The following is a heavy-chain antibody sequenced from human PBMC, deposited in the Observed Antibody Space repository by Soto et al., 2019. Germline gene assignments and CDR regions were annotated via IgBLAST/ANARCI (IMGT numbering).Heavy chain of an antibody. V-gene: IGHV3-30-3*01. J-gene: IGHJ5*02. CDR3: ARDSYYYDSSGLKIGGWFDP. CDR1: GCGCREYS. Sequence: SLTRPRAGAGCGCREYSSHGFRQPQKKELEWVAVISYDGSNKYYADSVKGRFTISRDNSKNTLYLQMNSLRAEDTAVYYCARDSYYYDSSGLKIGGWFDPWGQGTLVTVSS. CDR2: ISYDGSNK. D-gene: IGHD3-22*01.